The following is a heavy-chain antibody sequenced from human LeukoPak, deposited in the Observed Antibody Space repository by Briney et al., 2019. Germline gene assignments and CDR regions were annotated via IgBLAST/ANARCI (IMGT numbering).Heavy chain of an antibody. CDR1: GYTFTSYR. CDR3: ARGRGSSARLGYYFYYIDV. Sequence: GASVKVSCKASGYTFTSYRMHWVRQAPGQGLEWMGWINTNTGNPTYAQGFTGRFVFSLETSVSTSYLQISSLKAEDTAVYYCARGRGSSARLGYYFYYIDVWGKGTTVTVSS. CDR2: INTNTGNP. J-gene: IGHJ6*03. V-gene: IGHV7-4-1*02. D-gene: IGHD1-26*01.